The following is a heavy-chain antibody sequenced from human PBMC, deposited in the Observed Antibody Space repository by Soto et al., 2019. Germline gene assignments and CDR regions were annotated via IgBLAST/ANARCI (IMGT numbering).Heavy chain of an antibody. Sequence: PGGSLRLYCSASGFNLAAYTMSWVRLTPGKGLEWVGFIRRIAYGGTTDYAASVKGRFTISRDDSRKIVYLQMSRLKIEDTAVYYCSRSLAIDFDSWGQGTLVTVSS. CDR3: SRSLAIDFDS. V-gene: IGHV3-49*04. J-gene: IGHJ4*02. CDR2: IRRIAYGGTT. CDR1: GFNLAAYT.